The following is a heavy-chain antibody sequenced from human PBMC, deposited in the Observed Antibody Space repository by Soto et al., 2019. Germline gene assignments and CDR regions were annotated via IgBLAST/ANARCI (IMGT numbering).Heavy chain of an antibody. Sequence: ASVKVSCKASGYTFTSYAMHWVRQAPGQRLEWMGWINAGNGNTKYSQKFQGRVTITRDTSASTAYMELSSLRSEDTAVYYCARAAALRVYPFGYWGQGTLVTVSS. J-gene: IGHJ4*02. CDR1: GYTFTSYA. CDR3: ARAAALRVYPFGY. V-gene: IGHV1-3*01. CDR2: INAGNGNT. D-gene: IGHD2-8*01.